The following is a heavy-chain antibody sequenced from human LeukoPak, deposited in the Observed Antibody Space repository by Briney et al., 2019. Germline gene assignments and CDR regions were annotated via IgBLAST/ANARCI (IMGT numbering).Heavy chain of an antibody. D-gene: IGHD5-12*01. Sequence: SETLSLTCTVSGGSIRSYYWSWIRQPPGKGLEWIGYIYYSGSTNYNPPLKSRVTISVDTSKNQFSLKLSSVTAADTTVYYCARDGYSGNDGLWGQGTLVTVSS. CDR2: IYYSGST. CDR3: ARDGYSGNDGL. CDR1: GGSIRSYY. V-gene: IGHV4-59*01. J-gene: IGHJ4*02.